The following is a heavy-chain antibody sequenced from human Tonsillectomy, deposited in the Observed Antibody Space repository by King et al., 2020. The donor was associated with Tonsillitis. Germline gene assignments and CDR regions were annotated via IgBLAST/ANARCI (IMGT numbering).Heavy chain of an antibody. J-gene: IGHJ3*02. D-gene: IGHD6-19*01. CDR1: GFTFSDYY. CDR3: ARAGGGWYDAFDI. Sequence: VQLVESGGGLVKPGGSLRLSCAASGFTFSDYYMSWIRQPPGKGLEWVSYMSSSSTYTNHADSVKGRFTISRDNAENSLYLHMNSLRAEDTAVYYCARAGGGWYDAFDIWGQGTMVTVSS. CDR2: MSSSSTYT. V-gene: IGHV3-11*05.